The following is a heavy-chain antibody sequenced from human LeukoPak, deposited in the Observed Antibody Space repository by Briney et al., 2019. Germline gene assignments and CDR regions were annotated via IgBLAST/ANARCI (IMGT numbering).Heavy chain of an antibody. CDR3: ARGRYSSSWNWFDP. CDR1: GGSISSGGYS. V-gene: IGHV4-30-2*01. Sequence: SETLSLTCAVSGGSISSGGYSWSWIRQPPGKGLEWIGYIYHSGSTYYNPSLKSRVTISVDRSKNQFSLKLSSVTAADTAVYYCARGRYSSSWNWFDPWGQGTLVTVSS. J-gene: IGHJ5*02. D-gene: IGHD6-13*01. CDR2: IYHSGST.